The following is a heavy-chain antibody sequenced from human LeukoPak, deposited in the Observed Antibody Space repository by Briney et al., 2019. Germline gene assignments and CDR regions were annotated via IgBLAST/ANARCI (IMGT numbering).Heavy chain of an antibody. V-gene: IGHV5-51*01. Sequence: GESLKISCKGSGYSFSNYWIGWVRQMPGKGLEWVGIILPANSETRYSPSFQGQVTMSADKSISTAYLQWSSLKAADTAMYYCARRYYDILTDPNYFDSWGQGTLVTVSS. J-gene: IGHJ4*02. D-gene: IGHD3-9*01. CDR1: GYSFSNYW. CDR3: ARRYYDILTDPNYFDS. CDR2: ILPANSET.